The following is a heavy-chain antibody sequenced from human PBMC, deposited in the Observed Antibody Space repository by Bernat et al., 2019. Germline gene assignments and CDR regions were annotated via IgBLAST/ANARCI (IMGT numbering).Heavy chain of an antibody. Sequence: EVQLVESGGGLVQPGGSLRLSCAASALTFSTYNFNWVRQAPGKGLEWLSYISSSGSTIYYAASVKGRFTISRDNAKNSLYLQINSLRAEDTAVYYCASEDQGTSYWGQGTLVTVSS. CDR1: ALTFSTYN. D-gene: IGHD2-2*01. V-gene: IGHV3-48*01. CDR3: ASEDQGTSY. J-gene: IGHJ4*02. CDR2: ISSSGSTI.